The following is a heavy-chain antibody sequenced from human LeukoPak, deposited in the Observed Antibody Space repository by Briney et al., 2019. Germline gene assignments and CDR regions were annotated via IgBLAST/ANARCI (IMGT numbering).Heavy chain of an antibody. Sequence: GESLKISCKGSEYSFATYWIGWVRQMPGQGLEWMGIIFPGDSATTYSPSFQGQVTISADKSISTAYLQWSSLKASDTAVYYCARHYNSGWYFDYWGQGTLVTV. J-gene: IGHJ4*02. D-gene: IGHD6-19*01. CDR3: ARHYNSGWYFDY. CDR1: EYSFATYW. CDR2: IFPGDSAT. V-gene: IGHV5-51*01.